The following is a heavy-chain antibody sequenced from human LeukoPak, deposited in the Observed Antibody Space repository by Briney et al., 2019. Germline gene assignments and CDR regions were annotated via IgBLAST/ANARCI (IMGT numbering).Heavy chain of an antibody. CDR1: GGSISSYY. V-gene: IGHV4-59*12. J-gene: IGHJ4*02. CDR2: IYYSGST. D-gene: IGHD5-12*01. CDR3: ARRSVATRGFDY. Sequence: PSETLSLTCTVSGGSISSYYWSWIRQPPGKGLEWIGYIYYSGSTNYNPSLKSRVTISVDTSKNQFSLKLSSVTAADTAVYYCARRSVATRGFDYWGQGTLVTVSS.